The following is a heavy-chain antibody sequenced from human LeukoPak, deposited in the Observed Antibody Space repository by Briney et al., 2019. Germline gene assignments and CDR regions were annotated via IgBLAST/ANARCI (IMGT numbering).Heavy chain of an antibody. V-gene: IGHV3-30*02. D-gene: IGHD4-17*01. CDR2: IRYDGSNK. CDR3: AKDNYDYGDYDGGDY. J-gene: IGHJ4*02. CDR1: GFTFSSYG. Sequence: GGSLRLSCAASGFTFSSYGMHWVRQAPGKVLEWVAFIRYDGSNKYYADSVKGRFTISRDNSKNTLYLQMNSLRAEDTAVYYCAKDNYDYGDYDGGDYWGQGTLVTVSS.